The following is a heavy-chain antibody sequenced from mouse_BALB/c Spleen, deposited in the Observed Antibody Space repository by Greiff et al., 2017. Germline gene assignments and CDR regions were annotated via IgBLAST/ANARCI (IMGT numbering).Heavy chain of an antibody. Sequence: EVKLVESGGGLVQPGGSLKLSCAASGFTFSSYGMSWVRQTPDKRLELVATINSNGGSTYYPDSVKGRFTISRDNAKNTLYLQMSSLKSEDTAMYYCAREDYRYEGDFDYWGQGTTLTVSS. J-gene: IGHJ2*01. D-gene: IGHD2-14*01. V-gene: IGHV5-6-3*01. CDR2: INSNGGST. CDR3: AREDYRYEGDFDY. CDR1: GFTFSSYG.